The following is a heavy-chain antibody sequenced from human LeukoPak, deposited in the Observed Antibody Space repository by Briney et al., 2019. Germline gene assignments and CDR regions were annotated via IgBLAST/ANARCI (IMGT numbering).Heavy chain of an antibody. Sequence: SETLSLTCTVSGGSISSYYWSWIRQPPGKGLEWIGYIYYSGSTNYNPSLKSRVTISVDTSKNQFSLKLSSVTAAGTAVYYCARVWHYYYGMDVWGQGTTVTVSS. J-gene: IGHJ6*02. CDR2: IYYSGST. CDR3: ARVWHYYYGMDV. CDR1: GGSISSYY. V-gene: IGHV4-59*01.